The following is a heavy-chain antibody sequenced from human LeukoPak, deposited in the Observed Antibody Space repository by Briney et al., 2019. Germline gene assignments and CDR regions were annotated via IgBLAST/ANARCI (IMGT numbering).Heavy chain of an antibody. CDR3: TTDWTWIQLRYYYYGMDV. V-gene: IGHV3-15*01. CDR2: IKSKTDGGTT. J-gene: IGHJ6*04. D-gene: IGHD5-18*01. CDR1: GFTFSNAW. Sequence: GGSLRLSCAVSGFTFSNAWMSWVRQAPGKGLEWVGRIKSKTDGGTTDYAAPVKGRFTISRDDSKNTLYLQMNSLKTEDTAVYYCTTDWTWIQLRYYYYGMDVWGKGTTVTVSS.